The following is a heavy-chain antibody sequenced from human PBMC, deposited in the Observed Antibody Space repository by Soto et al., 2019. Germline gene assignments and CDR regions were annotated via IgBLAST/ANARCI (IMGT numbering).Heavy chain of an antibody. J-gene: IGHJ4*02. CDR2: IEHNGNN. Sequence: ETLSLTCAVYGGTFSGYFWNWVRQPPGKGLEWIGEIEHNGNNNINPSLKSRVTMSVDTSKNQISLTLTSVTAADTAVYYCARDFRYFPYWGQGTLVTVSS. CDR3: ARDFRYFPY. CDR1: GGTFSGYF. D-gene: IGHD3-10*01. V-gene: IGHV4-34*01.